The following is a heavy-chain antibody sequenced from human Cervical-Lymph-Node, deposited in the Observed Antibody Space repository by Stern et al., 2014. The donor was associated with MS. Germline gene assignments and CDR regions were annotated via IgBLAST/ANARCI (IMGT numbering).Heavy chain of an antibody. Sequence: VQLVESGGGVVQPGRSLRLSCAASGFTFSSYGMHWVRQAPGQGLEWVAVIWYDGSNKYYADSVKGRFTISRDNSKNTLYLQMNSLRAEDTAVYYCARDPSYCSGGSCYPSYFDYWGQGTLVTVSS. D-gene: IGHD2-15*01. CDR3: ARDPSYCSGGSCYPSYFDY. CDR2: IWYDGSNK. CDR1: GFTFSSYG. J-gene: IGHJ4*02. V-gene: IGHV3-33*01.